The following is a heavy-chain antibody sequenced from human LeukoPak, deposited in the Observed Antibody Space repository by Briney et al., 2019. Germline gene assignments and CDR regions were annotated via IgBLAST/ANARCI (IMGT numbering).Heavy chain of an antibody. D-gene: IGHD1-26*01. CDR3: ARALYSGSYNYYYYYMDV. CDR1: GYTFTGYY. V-gene: IGHV1-2*02. J-gene: IGHJ6*03. CDR2: INPNSGGT. Sequence: ASVKVSCKASGYTFTGYYMHWVRQAPGQGLEWMGWINPNSGGTNYAQKFQGRVTMTRDMSTSTVYMELSSLRSEDTAVYYCARALYSGSYNYYYYYMDVWGKGTTVTVSS.